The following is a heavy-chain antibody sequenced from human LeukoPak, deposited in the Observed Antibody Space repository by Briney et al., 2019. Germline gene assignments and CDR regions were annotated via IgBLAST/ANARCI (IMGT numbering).Heavy chain of an antibody. CDR2: ISSDGSST. J-gene: IGHJ4*02. Sequence: GGSLRLSCAASGFIFSNYWMHWVRQAPGKGLVWVSHISSDGSSTSYADSVKGRFTISRDNAKNTLYLQMNSLRAEDTAVYYCARASDSSGWYQRPWIYYFDYWGQGTLVTVSS. V-gene: IGHV3-74*01. CDR1: GFIFSNYW. D-gene: IGHD6-19*01. CDR3: ARASDSSGWYQRPWIYYFDY.